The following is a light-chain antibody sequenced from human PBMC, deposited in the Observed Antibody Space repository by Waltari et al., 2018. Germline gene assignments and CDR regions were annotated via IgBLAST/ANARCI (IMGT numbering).Light chain of an antibody. J-gene: IGKJ4*01. CDR1: QTISSY. CDR3: QHRSTSLT. V-gene: IGKV3-11*01. Sequence: ELVLTQSPATLSLSPGERATLSCRASQTISSYLAWYQQKPGQAPRLLIYNISNRATGIPARFSGSGSGTDFTLTISSLEPEDFAVYYCQHRSTSLTFGEGTKLEIK. CDR2: NIS.